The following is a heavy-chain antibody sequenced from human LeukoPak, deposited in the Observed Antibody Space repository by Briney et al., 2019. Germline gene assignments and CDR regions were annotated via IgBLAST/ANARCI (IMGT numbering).Heavy chain of an antibody. CDR3: AKDIRRSGGSIDY. D-gene: IGHD2-15*01. V-gene: IGHV3-9*01. CDR2: ISWNSGSI. CDR1: GFTFDDYA. J-gene: IGHJ4*02. Sequence: GGSLRLSCAASGFTFDDYAMHWVRQAPGKGLEWVSGISWNSGSIGYADSVKGRFTISRDNAKNSLYLQMNSLRAEDTALYYCAKDIRRSGGSIDYWGQGTLVTV.